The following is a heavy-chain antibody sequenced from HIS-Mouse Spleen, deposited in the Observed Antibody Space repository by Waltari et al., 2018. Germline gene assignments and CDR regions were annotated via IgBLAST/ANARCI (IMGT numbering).Heavy chain of an antibody. V-gene: IGHV4-39*01. D-gene: IGHD6-13*01. J-gene: IGHJ4*02. CDR3: ARHEGQQLVTSLFDY. CDR2: IYYSGSP. CDR1: GGSISSSSYY. Sequence: QLQLQESGPGLVKPSETLSLTCTVSGGSISSSSYYWGWIHQPPGKGLEWIGRIYYSGSPYSNPSLKSRVTIAVDTSKNQFSLKLSSVTAADTAVYYCARHEGQQLVTSLFDYWGQGTLVTVSS.